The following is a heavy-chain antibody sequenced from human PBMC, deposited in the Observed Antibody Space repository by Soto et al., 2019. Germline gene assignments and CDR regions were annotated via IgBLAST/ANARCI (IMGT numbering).Heavy chain of an antibody. CDR1: GFTISDHY. D-gene: IGHD3-22*01. Sequence: EVQLVESGGGLVQPGGSLRLSCAVSGFTISDHYMDWVRQAPVKGLEWVGRTRNKANSYTTEYAASVKGRFTISRDDSKNSLFLQMNSLETEDTAVYYCSRADTSGYFSFWGQGTLVTVSS. CDR3: SRADTSGYFSF. J-gene: IGHJ4*02. CDR2: TRNKANSYTT. V-gene: IGHV3-72*01.